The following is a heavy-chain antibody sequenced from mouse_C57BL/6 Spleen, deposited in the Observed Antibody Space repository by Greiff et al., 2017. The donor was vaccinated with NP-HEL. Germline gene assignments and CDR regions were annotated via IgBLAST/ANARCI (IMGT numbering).Heavy chain of an antibody. J-gene: IGHJ2*01. CDR2: INPSSGYT. V-gene: IGHV1-4*01. D-gene: IGHD3-1*01. CDR1: GYTFTSYT. CDR3: ARSGFLYYFDY. Sequence: QVQLKQSGAELARPGASVKMSCKASGYTFTSYTMHWVKQRPGQGLEWIGYINPSSGYTKYNQKFKDKATLTADKSSSTAYMQLSSLTSEDSAVYYCARSGFLYYFDYWGQGTTLTVSS.